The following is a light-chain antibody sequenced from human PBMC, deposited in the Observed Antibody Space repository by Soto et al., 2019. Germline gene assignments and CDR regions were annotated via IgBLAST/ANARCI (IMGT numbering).Light chain of an antibody. CDR1: QSISNR. J-gene: IGKJ1*01. CDR2: AAS. V-gene: IGKV1-5*01. CDR3: QQLSSYPVT. Sequence: DIQMTQSPSTLSASVGDRVTITCRASQSISNRLAWYQQKPGKAPNLLIYAASSLQRGVPSRFSGSGSGTDFTLTIRSLQPEDFATYHCQQLSSYPVTFGQGTKVDIK.